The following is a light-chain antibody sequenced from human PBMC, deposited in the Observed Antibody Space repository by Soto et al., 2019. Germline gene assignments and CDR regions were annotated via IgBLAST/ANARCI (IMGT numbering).Light chain of an antibody. CDR3: HQYDNWPGT. J-gene: IGKJ1*01. CDR2: GAS. Sequence: EIVMTQSPATLSVSPGERATLSCRASQSVSANLAWYQQKPGQPPRLLIYGASTRATDIPARFSGSGSGTEFTLTISSLQSADSSVYYCHQYDNWPGTFGQGTKVEIE. CDR1: QSVSAN. V-gene: IGKV3-15*01.